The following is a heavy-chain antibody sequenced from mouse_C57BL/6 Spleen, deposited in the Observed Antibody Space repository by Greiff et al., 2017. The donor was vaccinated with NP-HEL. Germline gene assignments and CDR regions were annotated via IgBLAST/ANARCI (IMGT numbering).Heavy chain of an antibody. Sequence: VQLQQSGPELVKPGASVKISCKASGYAFSSSWMNWVKQRPGKGLEWIGRIYPGDGDTNYNGKFKGKATLTADKSSSTAYMQLSSLTSEDSAVYFWARGGNYSGSFDYWGQGTTLTVSS. CDR3: ARGGNYSGSFDY. J-gene: IGHJ2*01. D-gene: IGHD1-3*01. V-gene: IGHV1-82*01. CDR2: IYPGDGDT. CDR1: GYAFSSSW.